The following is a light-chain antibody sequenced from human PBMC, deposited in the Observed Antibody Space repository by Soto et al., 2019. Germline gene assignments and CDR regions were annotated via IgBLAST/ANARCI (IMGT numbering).Light chain of an antibody. CDR1: QSISSS. CDR3: QQYNNWPPWT. CDR2: GAS. J-gene: IGKJ1*01. V-gene: IGKV3-15*01. Sequence: EIVLTQSPGILSLSPGERASLSCGASQSISSSFLAWYQQKPGQAPRLLIYGASTRATGVPVRFSGSASGTEFTLTISGLQSEDFAVYYCQQYNNWPPWTFGQGTKVDIK.